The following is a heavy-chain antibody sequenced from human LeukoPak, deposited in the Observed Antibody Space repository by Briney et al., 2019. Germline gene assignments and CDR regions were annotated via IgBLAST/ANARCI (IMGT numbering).Heavy chain of an antibody. Sequence: PSQTLSLTCAVSGGSISSGGYSWSWIRQPPGKGLEWIGYIYHSGSTYYNPSLKSRVTISVDRSKNQFSLKLSSVTAADTAVYYCARVNSLFVAFDIWGQGTMVTVSS. V-gene: IGHV4-30-2*01. CDR1: GGSISSGGYS. CDR3: ARVNSLFVAFDI. CDR2: IYHSGST. D-gene: IGHD2/OR15-2a*01. J-gene: IGHJ3*02.